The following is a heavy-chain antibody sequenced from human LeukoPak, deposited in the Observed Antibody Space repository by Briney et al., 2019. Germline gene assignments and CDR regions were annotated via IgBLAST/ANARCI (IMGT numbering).Heavy chain of an antibody. Sequence: SQTLSLTCTVSGGSISSGSYYWSWIRQPAGKGLEWIGRIYTSGSTNYNPSLKSRVTISVDTSKNQFSLKLSSVTAADTAVYYCARDSNFDYWGQGTLVTVSS. V-gene: IGHV4-61*02. CDR2: IYTSGST. J-gene: IGHJ4*02. CDR1: GGSISSGSYY. CDR3: ARDSNFDY.